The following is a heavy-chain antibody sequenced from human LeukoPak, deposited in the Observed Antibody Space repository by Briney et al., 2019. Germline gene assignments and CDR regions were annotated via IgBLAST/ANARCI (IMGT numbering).Heavy chain of an antibody. D-gene: IGHD2-15*01. CDR3: ARACSGGSCPHDAFDI. J-gene: IGHJ3*02. Sequence: ASVKVSCKASGYTFTSYGISWVRQAPGQGLEWMGWISAYNGNTNYAQKLQGRVTMTTDTSTSTVYMELSSLRSEDTAVYYCARACSGGSCPHDAFDIWGQGTMVTVSS. V-gene: IGHV1-18*01. CDR1: GYTFTSYG. CDR2: ISAYNGNT.